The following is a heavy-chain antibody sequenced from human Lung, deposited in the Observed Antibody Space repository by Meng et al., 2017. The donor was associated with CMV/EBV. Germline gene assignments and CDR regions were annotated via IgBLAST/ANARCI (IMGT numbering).Heavy chain of an antibody. D-gene: IGHD3-22*01. CDR3: ARVTIVVTQYYFDY. CDR1: GGSISSSNW. Sequence: GSLRLSCAVSGGSISSSNWWSWVRQPPGKGLEWIGEIYHSGSTNYNPSLKSRVTISVDKSKNQFSLKLSSVTAADTAVYYCARVTIVVTQYYFDYWGQGTLVTVSS. V-gene: IGHV4-4*02. J-gene: IGHJ4*02. CDR2: IYHSGST.